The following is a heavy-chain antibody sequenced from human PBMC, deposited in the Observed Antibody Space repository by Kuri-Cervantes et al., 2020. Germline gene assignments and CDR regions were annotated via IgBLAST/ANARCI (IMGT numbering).Heavy chain of an antibody. D-gene: IGHD1-7*01. J-gene: IGHJ5*02. V-gene: IGHV4-59*12. Sequence: GSLRLSCTVSGGSISGYYWSWIRQPPGKGLEWVGYIYYSGSTNYNPSLKSRVTISVDTSKNQFSLKLSSVTAADTAVYYCARKGLELRRGRGHNWFDPWGQGTLVTVSS. CDR1: GGSISGYY. CDR2: IYYSGST. CDR3: ARKGLELRRGRGHNWFDP.